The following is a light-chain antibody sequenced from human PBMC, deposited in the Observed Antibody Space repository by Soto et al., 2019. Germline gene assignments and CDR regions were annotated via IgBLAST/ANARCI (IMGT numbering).Light chain of an antibody. V-gene: IGLV2-8*01. Sequence: QSALTQPPSASGSPGQSVTISCTGTSSDVGSYNFVSWYQQYPGKAPKLLIYEVTKRPSGVPDRFSGSKSGNTASLTVSGLQAEDEADYYCTSYAVSNSHVFGPGTKVTVL. CDR2: EVT. CDR3: TSYAVSNSHV. J-gene: IGLJ1*01. CDR1: SSDVGSYNF.